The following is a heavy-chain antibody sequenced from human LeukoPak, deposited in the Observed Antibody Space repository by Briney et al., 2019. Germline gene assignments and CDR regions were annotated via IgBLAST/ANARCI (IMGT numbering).Heavy chain of an antibody. D-gene: IGHD6-19*01. CDR3: ARLTHSSGWSYVAFDI. CDR1: GDSVSSNSAA. Sequence: SQTLSLTCALSGDSVSSNSAAWNWIRQSPSRGLEWLGRTYYRSKWYNDYAVSVKSRITINPDTSKNQFSLQLNSVTPEDTAVYYCARLTHSSGWSYVAFDIWGQGTMVTVSS. CDR2: TYYRSKWYN. J-gene: IGHJ3*02. V-gene: IGHV6-1*01.